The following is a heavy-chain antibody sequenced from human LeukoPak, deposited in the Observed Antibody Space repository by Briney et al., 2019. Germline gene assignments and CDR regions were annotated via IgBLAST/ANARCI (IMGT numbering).Heavy chain of an antibody. V-gene: IGHV1-18*01. CDR2: ISAYNGNT. Sequence: GASVKVSCKASGYTFTSYGISWVRQAPGQGLEWMGWISAYNGNTNYAQKLQGRVTMTTDTSTSTAYVELRSLRSDDTAVYYCARRYYYDSSGYYSFDYWGQGTLVTVSS. CDR3: ARRYYYDSSGYYSFDY. D-gene: IGHD3-22*01. CDR1: GYTFTSYG. J-gene: IGHJ4*02.